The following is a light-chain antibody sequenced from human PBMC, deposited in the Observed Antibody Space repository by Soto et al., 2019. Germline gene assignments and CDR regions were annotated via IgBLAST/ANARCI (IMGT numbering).Light chain of an antibody. CDR1: QGISTD. J-gene: IGKJ3*01. CDR3: QQYKGAPFT. V-gene: IGKV1-27*01. CDR2: AAS. Sequence: DIQMTQSPSSLSASVGDRVTITCRASQGISTDLAWYQQKPGKVPKLLIYAASTLQSGVPSRFSGSGSGTDFTLTISSLHPEDFATYYCQQYKGAPFTFGPGTRVDIK.